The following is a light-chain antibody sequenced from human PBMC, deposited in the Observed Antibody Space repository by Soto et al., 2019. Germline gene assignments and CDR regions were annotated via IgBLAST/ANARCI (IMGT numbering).Light chain of an antibody. Sequence: DIQMTQSPSSLYASVRDRVTITCRASQGISNYLAWYQQKPGKVPKLLIYAASTLQSGVPSRFSVSGSGTDFTLTISSLQPEDVATYYCQKYDSAPWTFGQGPKVEIK. CDR1: QGISNY. V-gene: IGKV1-27*01. J-gene: IGKJ1*01. CDR3: QKYDSAPWT. CDR2: AAS.